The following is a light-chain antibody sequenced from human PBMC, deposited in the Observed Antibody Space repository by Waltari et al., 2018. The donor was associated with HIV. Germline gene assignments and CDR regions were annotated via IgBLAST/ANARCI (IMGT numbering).Light chain of an antibody. Sequence: QSALPQPASVSGSPGQSITISCTGTSRDVGSYNLVSWYQQHPGKAPKLMIYEVSKRPSGVSNRFSGSKSGNTASLTISGLQAEDEADYYCCSYAGSSTLYVFGTGTKVTVL. CDR1: SRDVGSYNL. CDR2: EVS. V-gene: IGLV2-23*02. CDR3: CSYAGSSTLYV. J-gene: IGLJ1*01.